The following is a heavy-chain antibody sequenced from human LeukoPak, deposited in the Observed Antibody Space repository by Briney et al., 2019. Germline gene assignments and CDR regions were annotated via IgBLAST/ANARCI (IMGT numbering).Heavy chain of an antibody. J-gene: IGHJ3*01. CDR1: GFTFNNYW. CDR2: IKQDGNEK. D-gene: IGHD6-6*01. CDR3: VRVYSGSSGKNAFDV. V-gene: IGHV3-7*03. Sequence: QTGGSLRLSCAASGFTFNNYWMSWVRQAPGKGLEWVANIKQDGNEKYYVDSVKGRFTISRDNAKNSLDLQMNSLRVEDTAVYYCVRVYSGSSGKNAFDVWGQGTMVTVSS.